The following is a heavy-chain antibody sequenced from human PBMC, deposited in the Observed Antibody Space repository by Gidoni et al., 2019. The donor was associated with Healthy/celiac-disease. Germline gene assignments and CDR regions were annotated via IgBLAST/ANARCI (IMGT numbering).Heavy chain of an antibody. CDR3: ARGMGGGTSTGSGY. CDR1: GFTFSSYA. CDR2: RSYDGSNK. J-gene: IGHJ4*02. V-gene: IGHV3-30-3*01. Sequence: QVQLVESGGGVVQPGRSLRLSCAASGFTFSSYAMHWVRQAPGKGLEWVAFRSYDGSNKYYADSVKGRFTISRDNSKNTLYLQMNSLRAEDTAVYYCARGMGGGTSTGSGYWGQGTLVTVSS. D-gene: IGHD3-16*01.